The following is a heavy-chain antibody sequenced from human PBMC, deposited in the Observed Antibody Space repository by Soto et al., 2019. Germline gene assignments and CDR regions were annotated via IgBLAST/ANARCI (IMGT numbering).Heavy chain of an antibody. CDR2: IYYSGST. D-gene: IGHD1-20*01. CDR1: GGSISSGDYY. J-gene: IGHJ5*02. V-gene: IGHV4-30-4*01. CDR3: ASGPHNWNERVWFDP. Sequence: PSETLSLTCTVSGGSISSGDYYWSWIRQPPGKGLEWIGYIYYSGSTYYNPSLKSRVTISVDTSKNQFSLKLSSVTAADTAVYYCASGPHNWNERVWFDPWGQGTLVIVSS.